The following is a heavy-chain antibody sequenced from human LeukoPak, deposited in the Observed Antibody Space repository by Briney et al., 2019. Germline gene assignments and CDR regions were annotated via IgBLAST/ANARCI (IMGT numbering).Heavy chain of an antibody. D-gene: IGHD5-24*01. J-gene: IGHJ4*02. Sequence: GGSLRLSCVASGVTLSNYAMSWARQAPGKGLEWVSGISGSGGSIRYADSVKGRFIISRDNSKNTLYLQMNSLRAEDTAVYYSAKGGDGYNYYFDYWGQETLVTVSS. CDR1: GVTLSNYA. CDR2: ISGSGGSI. V-gene: IGHV3-23*01. CDR3: AKGGDGYNYYFDY.